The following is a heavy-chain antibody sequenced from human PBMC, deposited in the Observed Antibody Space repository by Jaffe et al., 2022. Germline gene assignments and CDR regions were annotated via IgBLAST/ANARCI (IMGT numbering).Heavy chain of an antibody. Sequence: EVQLVQSGAEVKKPGESLKISCKGSGYTFSSYWIAWVRQVPGKGLEWMGFIYPDDSDARYSPSFQGQVTMSVDKSIRTAYLQWSSLKASDSAIYYCVRQGGTFTSPKSYFYYYLDVWGEGTTVTVSS. J-gene: IGHJ6*03. D-gene: IGHD3-10*01. V-gene: IGHV5-51*01. CDR1: GYTFSSYW. CDR2: IYPDDSDA. CDR3: VRQGGTFTSPKSYFYYYLDV.